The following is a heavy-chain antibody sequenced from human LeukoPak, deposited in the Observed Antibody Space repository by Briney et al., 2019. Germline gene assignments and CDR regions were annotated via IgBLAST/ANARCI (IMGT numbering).Heavy chain of an antibody. Sequence: GGSLRLSCAASGFTFSSYWRHWVRQVPNQGLMWVSRINSDETSSEYVDSVNGRSTISRDNAKNTPYLQMNSLRAEDTAVYFCLYGGYFQHWGQGTLVTVSS. D-gene: IGHD3-16*01. CDR1: GFTFSSYW. V-gene: IGHV3-74*01. CDR2: INSDETSS. J-gene: IGHJ1*01. CDR3: LYGGYFQH.